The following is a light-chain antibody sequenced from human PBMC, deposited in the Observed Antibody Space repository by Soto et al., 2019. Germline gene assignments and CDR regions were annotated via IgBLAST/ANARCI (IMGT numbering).Light chain of an antibody. V-gene: IGKV1-5*01. Sequence: DIQMTQSPSTLSASVGDRVTITCWASQSISRRLAWSQQKPGKAPKLLIYDVSSLESGVPSRFSGGGSGTEFTLTISSLQPDDAASYYCQHYNSYPLTFGGGTKVEIK. CDR3: QHYNSYPLT. J-gene: IGKJ4*01. CDR2: DVS. CDR1: QSISRR.